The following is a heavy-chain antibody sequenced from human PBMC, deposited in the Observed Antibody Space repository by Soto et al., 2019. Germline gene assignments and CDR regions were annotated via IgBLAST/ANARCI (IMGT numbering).Heavy chain of an antibody. CDR2: INHSGST. V-gene: IGHV4-34*01. D-gene: IGHD2-21*02. CDR3: ARGRVTAVDP. Sequence: QVQLQQWGAGLLKPSETLSLTCAVYGGSFSGYYWSWIRQPPGKGLEWIGEINHSGSTNYNPSLKSRVTISVDTSKNQFSLKLSSVTAADTAVYYCARGRVTAVDPWGQGTLVAVSS. J-gene: IGHJ5*02. CDR1: GGSFSGYY.